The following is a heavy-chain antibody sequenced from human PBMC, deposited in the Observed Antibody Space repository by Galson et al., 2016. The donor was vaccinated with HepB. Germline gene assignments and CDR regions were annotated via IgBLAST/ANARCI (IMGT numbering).Heavy chain of an antibody. D-gene: IGHD2-21*02. J-gene: IGHJ4*02. CDR3: AKVGRGVYCGGDCYLI. Sequence: SLRLSCAASGFTFSTYAMSWVRQAPGKGLEWVSAISGSGGSTSYTGSVKGRFTISRDNSKNTPYLQMNSLRAEDTAVYYCAKVGRGVYCGGDCYLIWGQGALVTVSS. CDR1: GFTFSTYA. CDR2: ISGSGGST. V-gene: IGHV3-23*01.